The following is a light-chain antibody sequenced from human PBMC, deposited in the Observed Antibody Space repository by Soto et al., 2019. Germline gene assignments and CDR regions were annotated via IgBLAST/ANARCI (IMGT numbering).Light chain of an antibody. V-gene: IGKV3-15*01. Sequence: EIAMTQSPATLSASPGERATLSCRAGQSVSTNLAGYQQKPGQAPRLLIYGASTKATGIPARFSGSESGTEFTLTISSLRSGGFALYYCQQYKNRPSRTLGQGTKVEIK. CDR2: GAS. CDR3: QQYKNRPSRT. J-gene: IGKJ1*01. CDR1: QSVSTN.